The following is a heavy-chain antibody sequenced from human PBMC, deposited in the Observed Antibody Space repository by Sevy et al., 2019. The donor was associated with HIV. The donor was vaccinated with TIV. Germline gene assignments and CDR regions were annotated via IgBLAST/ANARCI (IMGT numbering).Heavy chain of an antibody. CDR2: IKQDGSEK. CDR1: GFTFSSYW. V-gene: IGHV3-7*01. CDR3: AREGGYSSSPAEYFQH. Sequence: GGSLRLSCAASGFTFSSYWMSWVRQAPGKGLEWVANIKQDGSEKYYVDSVKGRFTISRDNAKNSLYLQMSSLRAEDTAVYYCAREGGYSSSPAEYFQHWGQGTLVTVSS. D-gene: IGHD6-13*01. J-gene: IGHJ1*01.